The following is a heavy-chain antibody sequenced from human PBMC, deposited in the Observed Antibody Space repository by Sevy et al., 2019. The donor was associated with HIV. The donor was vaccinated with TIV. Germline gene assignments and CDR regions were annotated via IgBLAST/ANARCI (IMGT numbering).Heavy chain of an antibody. CDR1: GFTFSDYY. D-gene: IGHD1-1*01. CDR2: IGSRGTTI. J-gene: IGHJ3*01. V-gene: IGHV3-11*01. CDR3: ARGRDDLGAFDV. Sequence: GGSLRLSCAASGFTFSDYYMSWIRQAPGKGLEWVAYIGSRGTTIYYADSVRGRFTISRDNAKNSLYLQINSLRAEDTAVYYCARGRDDLGAFDVWGQGTMVTVSS.